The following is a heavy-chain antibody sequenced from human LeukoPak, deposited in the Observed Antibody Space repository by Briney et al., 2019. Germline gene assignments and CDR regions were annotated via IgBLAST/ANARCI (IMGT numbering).Heavy chain of an antibody. CDR3: ARHGSSGWYYFDY. CDR1: GGSISSLY. D-gene: IGHD6-19*01. J-gene: IGHJ4*02. Sequence: SETLSLTCSVSGGSISSLYWSWIRQPPGKGLEWIGSIYYSGSTNQNPSLKSRVTISVDTSKNQFSLKLSSVTAADTAVYYCARHGSSGWYYFDYWGQGTLVTVSS. V-gene: IGHV4-59*08. CDR2: IYYSGST.